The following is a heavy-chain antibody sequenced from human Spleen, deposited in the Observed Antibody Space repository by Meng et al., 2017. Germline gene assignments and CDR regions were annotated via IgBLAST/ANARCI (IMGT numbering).Heavy chain of an antibody. V-gene: IGHV4-34*01. J-gene: IGHJ4*02. CDR1: GGSFSGYY. Sequence: VQLQQGGAGLLKPSETLSLTCAVYGGSFSGYYWSWIRQPPGKGLEWIGEINHSGSTNYNPSLKSRVTISVDTSKNQFSLKLSSVTAADTAVYYCARFSGSGWYVWGQGTLVTVFS. CDR2: INHSGST. D-gene: IGHD6-19*01. CDR3: ARFSGSGWYV.